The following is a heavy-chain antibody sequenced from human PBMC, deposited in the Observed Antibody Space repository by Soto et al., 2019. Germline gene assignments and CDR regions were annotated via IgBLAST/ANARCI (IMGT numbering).Heavy chain of an antibody. Sequence: QLQLQESGSGLVKPSQTLSLTCAVSGGSISSGGYSWSWIRQPPGKGLEWVGYIYHSGSTYYNPSLKSRVTISIDRSKNQFSLKLSSVTAADTAVYYCTRSSSTVTTLDYWDQGTLVTVSS. J-gene: IGHJ4*02. V-gene: IGHV4-30-2*01. D-gene: IGHD2-2*01. CDR3: TRSSSTVTTLDY. CDR2: IYHSGST. CDR1: GGSISSGGYS.